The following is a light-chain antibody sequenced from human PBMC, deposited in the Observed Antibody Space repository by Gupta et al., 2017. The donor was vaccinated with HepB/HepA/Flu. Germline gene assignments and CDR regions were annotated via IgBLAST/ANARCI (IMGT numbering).Light chain of an antibody. J-gene: IGKJ1*01. CDR2: GAS. CDR3: QQHSSSSKWT. Sequence: MVLTQSPGPLSLSPGERATLSCRTSQSISSSYLAWYQQKPGQAPSLLIYGASTRATGVPDRFSGGGSGTDFTITISRLESEDFSVYYWQQHSSSSKWTFGQGTTVEIK. V-gene: IGKV3-20*01. CDR1: QSISSSY.